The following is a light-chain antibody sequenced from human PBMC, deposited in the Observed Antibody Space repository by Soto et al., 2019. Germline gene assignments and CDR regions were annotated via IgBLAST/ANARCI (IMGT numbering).Light chain of an antibody. CDR2: GAS. CDR3: QQYKNWPPIT. V-gene: IGKV3-15*01. J-gene: IGKJ5*01. Sequence: DRLVTRSPATLSVSPGGRATLSCRASQSVGSSLAWFQQEPGQAPRLLIYGASTRATGIPARFSGSGSGTEFTLTISSLQSEDFAVYFCQQYKNWPPITFGQGTRLEIK. CDR1: QSVGSS.